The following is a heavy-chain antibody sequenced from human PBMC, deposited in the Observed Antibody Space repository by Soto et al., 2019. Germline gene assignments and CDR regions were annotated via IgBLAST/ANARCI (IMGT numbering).Heavy chain of an antibody. J-gene: IGHJ4*02. CDR3: ARDRGTVTAFEY. CDR1: GFTFSHYN. CDR2: ISSSSSSI. D-gene: IGHD4-17*01. Sequence: EVQLVESGGGLVQRGGSLRLSCAASGFTFSHYNMNWVRQAPGRGLEWISYISSSSSSIYYADSVKGRFTISRDDAKNSLYLQMNSLRDEDTAVYYCARDRGTVTAFEYWGQGTQVTVSS. V-gene: IGHV3-48*02.